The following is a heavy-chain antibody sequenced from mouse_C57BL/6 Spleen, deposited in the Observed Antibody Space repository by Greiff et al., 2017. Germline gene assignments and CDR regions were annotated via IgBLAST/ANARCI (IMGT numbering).Heavy chain of an antibody. D-gene: IGHD1-1*01. CDR3: ARPYGSSPYYFDY. J-gene: IGHJ2*01. V-gene: IGHV5-17*01. CDR2: ISSGSSTI. Sequence: EVNVVESGGGLVKPGGSLKLSCAASGFTFSDYGMHWVRQAPEKGLEWVAYISSGSSTIYYADTVKGRFTISRDNAKNTLFLQMTSLRYEDTAMYYCARPYGSSPYYFDYWGQGTTLTVSS. CDR1: GFTFSDYG.